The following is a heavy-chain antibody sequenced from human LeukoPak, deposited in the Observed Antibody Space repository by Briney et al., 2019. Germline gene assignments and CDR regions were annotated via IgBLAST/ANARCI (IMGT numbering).Heavy chain of an antibody. V-gene: IGHV4-38-2*01. CDR1: GYSISSGYY. J-gene: IGHJ3*01. CDR3: ARYSSGFDAFDF. D-gene: IGHD3-22*01. Sequence: SETLSLTCSVSGYSISSGYYWGWIRPPPGKGLEWIANIYHSGSTYYNPSLKSRVTTSVETSKNQFSLRLSSVTAADTAVYYCARYSSGFDAFDFWGQGTMVTVSS. CDR2: IYHSGST.